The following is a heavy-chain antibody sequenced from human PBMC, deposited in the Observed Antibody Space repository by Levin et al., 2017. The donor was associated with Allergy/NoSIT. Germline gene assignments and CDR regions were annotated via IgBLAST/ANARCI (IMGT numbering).Heavy chain of an antibody. CDR3: TTTYYGSGSEYDY. V-gene: IGHV3-15*01. Sequence: SCAASGFTFSKAWMSWVRQAPGKGLEWVGRIKSKTDGGTTDYAAPVKGRFTISRDDSKNTLYLQMNSLKTEDTAVYYCTTTYYGSGSEYDYWGQGNLVTVSS. CDR1: GFTFSKAW. CDR2: IKSKTDGGTT. J-gene: IGHJ4*02. D-gene: IGHD3-10*01.